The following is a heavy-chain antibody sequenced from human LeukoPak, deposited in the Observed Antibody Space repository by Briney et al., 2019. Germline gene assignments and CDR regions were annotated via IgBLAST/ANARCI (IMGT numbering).Heavy chain of an antibody. J-gene: IGHJ4*02. CDR2: TWYDGTNN. V-gene: IGHV3-33*01. D-gene: IGHD2-15*01. CDR1: GFTFSSYA. Sequence: GGSLRLSCAASGFTFSSYAIHWVRQAPGKGLEWVAITWYDGTNNYYADSVKGRLTISRDNSKNTLYLQMNSLGAEDTAVYYCARLSRDMSSSFDYWGQGTLVTVSS. CDR3: ARLSRDMSSSFDY.